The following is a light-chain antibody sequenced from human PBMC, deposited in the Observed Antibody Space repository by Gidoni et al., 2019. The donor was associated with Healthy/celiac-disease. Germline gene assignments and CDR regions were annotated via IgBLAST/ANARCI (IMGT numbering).Light chain of an antibody. CDR1: QTVLYSSNNKNY. CDR3: QQYYSTPYT. CDR2: GAS. J-gene: IGKJ2*01. V-gene: IGKV4-1*01. Sequence: DIVMSQSPYSLAVSLGDRATINCKSSQTVLYSSNNKNYLAWYQQKPGQPPKLLIYGASTRESGVPERFSGSGSGTDFTLTISSLQAEDVAVYYCQQYYSTPYTFGQXTKLEIK.